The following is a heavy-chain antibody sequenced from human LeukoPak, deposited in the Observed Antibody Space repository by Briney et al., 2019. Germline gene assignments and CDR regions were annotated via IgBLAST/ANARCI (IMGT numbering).Heavy chain of an antibody. V-gene: IGHV3-21*01. Sequence: GGSLRLSCAASGFTFSSYSMNWVRQAPGKGLEWVSSISSGSSYIYYADSVKGRFTISRDNAKNSLYLQMNSLRAEDTAVYYCARGPTTQYYFDYWGRGTLVTVSS. J-gene: IGHJ4*02. CDR3: ARGPTTQYYFDY. CDR1: GFTFSSYS. D-gene: IGHD1-14*01. CDR2: ISSGSSYI.